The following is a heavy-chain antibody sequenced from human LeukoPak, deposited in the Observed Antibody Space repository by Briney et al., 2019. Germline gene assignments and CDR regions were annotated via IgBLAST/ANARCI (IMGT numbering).Heavy chain of an antibody. Sequence: GGSLRLSCAASGFTFSSYGMHWVRQAPGKGLEWVAFIRYDGSNKYYADSVKGRFTISRDNSKNTLYLQVNSLRAEDTAVFYCARAAPALMYPYYYYYMDVWGKGTTVTISS. CDR2: IRYDGSNK. CDR3: ARAAPALMYPYYYYYMDV. D-gene: IGHD2-8*01. V-gene: IGHV3-30*02. CDR1: GFTFSSYG. J-gene: IGHJ6*03.